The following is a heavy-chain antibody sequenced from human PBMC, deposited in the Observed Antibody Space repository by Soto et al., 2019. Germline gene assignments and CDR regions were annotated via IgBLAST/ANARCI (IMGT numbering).Heavy chain of an antibody. Sequence: QVQLVESGGGVVQPGTSLRLSCAASGFTFGNYAMHWVRQAPGTGLEWVALTSYNGGKTYYTDSVKGRFTISRDNSKNTLFLEMSSLRPEDTAVYHCARDGPQISAIVVDGLNYYGMDVWGQGTTVTVSS. CDR3: ARDGPQISAIVVDGLNYYGMDV. CDR1: GFTFGNYA. CDR2: TSYNGGKT. D-gene: IGHD3-22*01. V-gene: IGHV3-30-3*01. J-gene: IGHJ6*01.